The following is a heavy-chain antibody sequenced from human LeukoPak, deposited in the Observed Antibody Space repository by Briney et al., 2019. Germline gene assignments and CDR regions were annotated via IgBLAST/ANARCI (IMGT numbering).Heavy chain of an antibody. CDR1: GFTFSSYE. J-gene: IGHJ4*02. CDR2: ISSSGSTI. Sequence: GGSLRLSCAASGFTFSSYEMNWVRQAPGKGLEWVSYISSSGSTIYYADSVKGRFTISRDNAKNSLYLQMNSLRAEDTAVYYCAKDSQWGKVGTKGGYFDYWGQGTLVTVSS. V-gene: IGHV3-48*03. CDR3: AKDSQWGKVGTKGGYFDY. D-gene: IGHD1-26*01.